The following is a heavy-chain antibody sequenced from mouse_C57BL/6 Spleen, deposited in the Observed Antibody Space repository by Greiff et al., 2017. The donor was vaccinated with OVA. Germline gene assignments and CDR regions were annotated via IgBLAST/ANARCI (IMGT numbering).Heavy chain of an antibody. CDR3: ARGITGDY. D-gene: IGHD4-1*01. V-gene: IGHV1-50*01. J-gene: IGHJ2*01. CDR1: GYTFTSYW. CDR2: IDPSDSYT. Sequence: VQLQQPGAELVKPGASVKLSCKASGYTFTSYWMQWVKQRPGQGLEWIGEIDPSDSYTNSNQKFKGKATLTVDTSSSTAYMQLSSLTSEDSAVYYCARGITGDYWGQGTTLTVSS.